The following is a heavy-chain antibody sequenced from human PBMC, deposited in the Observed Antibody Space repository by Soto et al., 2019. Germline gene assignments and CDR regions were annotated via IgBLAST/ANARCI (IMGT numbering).Heavy chain of an antibody. D-gene: IGHD6-19*01. V-gene: IGHV3-23*01. Sequence: EAQLLESGGGLVQPGGSLRLTCAASGITFSSYGMTWVRQAPGKGLEWVSAISGSGGSTYYADSVKGRLTISRDNSKNTLYLLMNSLRAEDTAVYYCAEGTVAGPCYALDVWGQGTTVTVSS. J-gene: IGHJ6*02. CDR1: GITFSSYG. CDR3: AEGTVAGPCYALDV. CDR2: ISGSGGST.